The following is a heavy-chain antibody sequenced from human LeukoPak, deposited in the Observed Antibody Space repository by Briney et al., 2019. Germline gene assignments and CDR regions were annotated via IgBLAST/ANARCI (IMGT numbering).Heavy chain of an antibody. CDR2: IYTSGST. V-gene: IGHV4-61*02. D-gene: IGHD3-3*01. Sequence: SETLSLTCTVSGGSISSGSYYWSWIRQPAGKGLEWIGRIYTSGSTNYNPSLKSRVTISVDTSKNQFSLKLSSVTAADTAVYYCARSTYYDFWSGYFDYWGQGTLVTVSS. J-gene: IGHJ4*02. CDR3: ARSTYYDFWSGYFDY. CDR1: GGSISSGSYY.